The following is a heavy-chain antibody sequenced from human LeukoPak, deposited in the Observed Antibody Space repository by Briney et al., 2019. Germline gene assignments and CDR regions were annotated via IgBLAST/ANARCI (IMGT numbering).Heavy chain of an antibody. D-gene: IGHD5-18*01. J-gene: IGHJ4*02. CDR1: GFTLSTNA. CDR3: ARVDTAMENFDY. CDR2: IKQDGSEK. V-gene: IGHV3-7*04. Sequence: QSGGSLRLSCLTSGFTLSTNAMSWARQAPGKGLEWVANIKQDGSEKYYVDSVKGRFTISRDNAKNSLYLQMNSLRAEDTAVYYCARVDTAMENFDYWGQGTLVTVSS.